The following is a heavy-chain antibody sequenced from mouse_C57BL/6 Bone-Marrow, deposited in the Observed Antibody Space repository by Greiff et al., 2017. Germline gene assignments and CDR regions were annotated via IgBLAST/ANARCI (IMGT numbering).Heavy chain of an antibody. CDR1: GFNIKNTY. Sequence: DVKLVESVAELVRPGASVKLSCTASGFNIKNTYMHWVKQRPEQGLEWIGRIDPANGNTKYAPKFQGKATITADTSSNTAYLQLSSLTSEDTAIYYCARGIYYDYDGGPPYAMDYWGQGTSVTVSS. J-gene: IGHJ4*01. D-gene: IGHD2-4*01. CDR3: ARGIYYDYDGGPPYAMDY. V-gene: IGHV14-3*01. CDR2: IDPANGNT.